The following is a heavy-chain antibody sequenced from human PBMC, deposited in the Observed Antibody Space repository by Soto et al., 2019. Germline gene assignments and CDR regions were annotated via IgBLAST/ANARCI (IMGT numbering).Heavy chain of an antibody. CDR3: ARGVIAVTDYYFDY. D-gene: IGHD6-19*01. CDR1: GYTFTNYY. V-gene: IGHV1-46*01. Sequence: QVQLVQSGTEVKKPGASVKVSCKASGYTFTNYYMHWVRQAPGQGLEWVGIINPSGASTTNAQNLQGRVTLTRDPSTCTVYMELTSLRSEDTAVYYCARGVIAVTDYYFDYWGQGTLVTVSS. J-gene: IGHJ4*02. CDR2: INPSGAST.